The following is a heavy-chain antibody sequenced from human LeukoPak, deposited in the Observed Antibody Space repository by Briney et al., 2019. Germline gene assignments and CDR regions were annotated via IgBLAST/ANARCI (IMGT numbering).Heavy chain of an antibody. D-gene: IGHD1-26*01. CDR3: AKDFRWELKYDVFDI. CDR2: ISYDGSNK. Sequence: PGGSLRLSCAASGFTFSSYGMHWVRQAPGKGLEWVAVISYDGSNKYYADSVKGRFTISRDNSKNTLYLQMNSLRAEDTAVYYCAKDFRWELKYDVFDIGGKGKRVTVS. V-gene: IGHV3-30*18. CDR1: GFTFSSYG. J-gene: IGHJ3*02.